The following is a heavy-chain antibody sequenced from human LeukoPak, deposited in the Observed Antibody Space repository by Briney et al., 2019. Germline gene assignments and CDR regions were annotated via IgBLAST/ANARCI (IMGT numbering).Heavy chain of an antibody. CDR2: FDPEDGET. CDR1: GHTLTELS. J-gene: IGHJ4*02. Sequence: ASVKVSCKVSGHTLTELSMHWVRQAPGEGLEWMGGFDPEDGETIYAQKFQGRVSMTKDTSTDTAYMELSSLRSEDTAVYYCTSDDYGGNSAKTADFDYWGQGTLVTVSS. V-gene: IGHV1-24*01. D-gene: IGHD4-23*01. CDR3: TSDDYGGNSAKTADFDY.